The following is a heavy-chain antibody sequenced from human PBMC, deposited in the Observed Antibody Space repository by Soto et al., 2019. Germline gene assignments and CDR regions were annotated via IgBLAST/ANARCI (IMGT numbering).Heavy chain of an antibody. Sequence: PSETLSLTCSVSDDSINSNAYYWGWIRQPPGKGLEWIGSVYYSGSANYNPSLKSRLTMSVDTSKNQFSLKLISVTAADTAVYYCARRPKRGSYSWCFDYWGQGTLVTVSS. V-gene: IGHV4-39*01. J-gene: IGHJ4*02. CDR3: ARRPKRGSYSWCFDY. CDR2: VYYSGSA. D-gene: IGHD1-26*01. CDR1: DDSINSNAYY.